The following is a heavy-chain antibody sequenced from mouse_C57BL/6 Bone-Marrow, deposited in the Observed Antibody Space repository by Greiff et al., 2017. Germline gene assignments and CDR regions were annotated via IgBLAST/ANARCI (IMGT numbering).Heavy chain of an antibody. CDR3: ARDYGSSYWYFDV. J-gene: IGHJ1*03. D-gene: IGHD1-1*01. CDR1: GYTFTSYD. Sequence: VQLQQSGSELVKPGASVKLSCKASGYTFTSYDINWVKQRPGQGLEWIGWIYPRDGSTKYNEKFKGKATLTVDTSSSTAYMELHSLPSEDSAVYFCARDYGSSYWYFDVWGTGTTVTVSS. CDR2: IYPRDGST. V-gene: IGHV1-85*01.